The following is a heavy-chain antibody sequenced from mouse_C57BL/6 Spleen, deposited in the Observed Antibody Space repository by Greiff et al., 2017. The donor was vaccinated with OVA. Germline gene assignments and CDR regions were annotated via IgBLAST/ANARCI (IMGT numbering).Heavy chain of an antibody. D-gene: IGHD1-1*01. CDR3: ARIGDGSSLDY. V-gene: IGHV1-55*01. CDR2: IYPGSGST. Sequence: VQLQQSGAELVKPGASVKMSCKASGYTFTSYWITWVKQRPGQGLEWIGDIYPGSGSTNYNEKFKSKATLTVDTSSSTAYMQLSSLTSEDSAVYYCARIGDGSSLDYWGQGTTLTVSS. J-gene: IGHJ2*01. CDR1: GYTFTSYW.